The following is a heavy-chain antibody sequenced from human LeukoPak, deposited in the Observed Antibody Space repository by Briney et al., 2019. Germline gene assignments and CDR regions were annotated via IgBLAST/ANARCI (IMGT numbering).Heavy chain of an antibody. CDR3: ARGPYRLGYCSGGSCYYFDY. CDR1: GGSFSDYY. J-gene: IGHJ4*02. Sequence: NPSETLSLTCAVYGGSFSDYYWSWIRQPPGKGLEWIGEINHSGGTKYNPSLKSRVTISVDTSKNQFSLKLSSVTAADTAVYYCARGPYRLGYCSGGSCYYFDYWGQGTLVTVSS. CDR2: INHSGGT. V-gene: IGHV4-34*01. D-gene: IGHD2-15*01.